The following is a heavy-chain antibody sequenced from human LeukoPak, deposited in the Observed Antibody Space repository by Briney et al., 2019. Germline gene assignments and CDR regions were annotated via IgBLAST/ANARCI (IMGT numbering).Heavy chain of an antibody. V-gene: IGHV1-24*01. D-gene: IGHD3-22*01. CDR1: GYTLTELS. CDR2: FDPEDGET. Sequence: ASVKVSCKVSGYTLTELSMHWVRQAPGKGLEWMGGFDPEDGETIYAQKFQGRVTITADESTSTAYMELSSLRSEDTAVYYCAIGVVITTLYHAWGQGTLVTVSS. J-gene: IGHJ5*02. CDR3: AIGVVITTLYHA.